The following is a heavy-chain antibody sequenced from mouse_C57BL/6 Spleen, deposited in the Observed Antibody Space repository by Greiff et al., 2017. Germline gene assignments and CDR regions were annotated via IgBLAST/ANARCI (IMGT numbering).Heavy chain of an antibody. CDR2: INPNNGGT. J-gene: IGHJ3*01. V-gene: IGHV1-26*01. CDR3: ARGWSTVVATD. CDR1: GYTFTDYY. Sequence: VQLQQSGPELVKPGASVKISCKASGYTFTDYYMNWVKQSHGKSLEWIGDINPNNGGTSYNQKFKGKATLTVDKSSSTAYMELRSLTSEDSAVYYCARGWSTVVATDWGQGTLVTVSA. D-gene: IGHD1-1*01.